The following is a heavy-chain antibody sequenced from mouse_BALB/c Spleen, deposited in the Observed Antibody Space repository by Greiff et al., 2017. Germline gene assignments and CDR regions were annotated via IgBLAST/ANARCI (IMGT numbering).Heavy chain of an antibody. V-gene: IGHV1-18*01. J-gene: IGHJ4*01. Sequence: VQLQQSGPELVKPGASVKIPCKASGYTFTDYNMDWVKQSHGKSLEWIGDINPNNGGTIYNQKFKGKATLTVDKSSSTAYMKLRSLTSEDTAVYYCARRFYAMDYWGQGTSVTVSS. CDR1: GYTFTDYN. CDR2: INPNNGGT. CDR3: ARRFYAMDY.